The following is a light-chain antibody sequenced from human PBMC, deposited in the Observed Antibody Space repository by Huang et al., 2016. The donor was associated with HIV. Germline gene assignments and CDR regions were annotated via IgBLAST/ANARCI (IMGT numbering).Light chain of an antibody. CDR1: QDIRNY. Sequence: DIQMTQSPSSLSASVGDRVTITCQASQDIRNYLNWYQQKPGKAPKDLIYHASNLETGVPSRFSGNGSGTDFTFTISSLQPEDIATYYCQQYDNLYTFGQGTKLEIK. CDR3: QQYDNLYT. J-gene: IGKJ2*01. CDR2: HAS. V-gene: IGKV1-33*01.